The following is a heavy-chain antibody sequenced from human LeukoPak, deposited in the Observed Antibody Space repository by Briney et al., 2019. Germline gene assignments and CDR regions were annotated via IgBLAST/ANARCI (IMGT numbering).Heavy chain of an antibody. Sequence: PGRSLRLSCAASGFTFSDYAMHWVRQSPGKGLEWVAVISYDGSNKYYADSVKGRFTISRDNSKNTLYLQMNSLRDEDTAVYYCARVPPYSGTYSLFDCWGQGTLVTVSS. CDR3: ARVPPYSGTYSLFDC. CDR1: GFTFSDYA. D-gene: IGHD1-26*01. V-gene: IGHV3-30-3*01. J-gene: IGHJ4*02. CDR2: ISYDGSNK.